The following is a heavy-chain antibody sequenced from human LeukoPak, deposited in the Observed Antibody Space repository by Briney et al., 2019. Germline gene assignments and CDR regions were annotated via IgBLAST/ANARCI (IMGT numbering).Heavy chain of an antibody. J-gene: IGHJ5*02. Sequence: PGGSLRLSCAASGFTFSDYYMSWIRQAPGKGLEWVSYISSSGSTIYYADSVKGRFTISRDNAKNSLYLQMNSLRAEDTAVYYCARDHRTVTDNWFDPWGQGTLVTVSS. V-gene: IGHV3-11*04. CDR1: GFTFSDYY. D-gene: IGHD4-17*01. CDR3: ARDHRTVTDNWFDP. CDR2: ISSSGSTI.